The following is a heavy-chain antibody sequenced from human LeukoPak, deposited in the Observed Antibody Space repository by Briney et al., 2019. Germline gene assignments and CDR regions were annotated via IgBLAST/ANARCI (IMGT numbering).Heavy chain of an antibody. D-gene: IGHD3-22*01. J-gene: IGHJ4*02. CDR3: AKDIRSRLYYCEIDY. Sequence: PGGSLRLSCAASGFTFSSYAMSWVRQAPGKGLEWVSAISGSGGSTYYADSVKGRFTISRDNSKNTLYLQMNSLRAEDTALYYCAKDIRSRLYYCEIDYWGQGTLVTVSS. V-gene: IGHV3-23*01. CDR2: ISGSGGST. CDR1: GFTFSSYA.